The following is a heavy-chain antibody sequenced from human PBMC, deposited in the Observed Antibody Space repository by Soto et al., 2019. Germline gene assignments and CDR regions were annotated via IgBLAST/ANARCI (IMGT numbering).Heavy chain of an antibody. CDR1: GGSISSSSYY. CDR2: IYYSGST. Sequence: PSETLSLTCTVSGGSISSSSYYWGWIRQPPGKGLEWIGSIYYSGSTYYNPSLKSRVTISVDTSKNQFSLKLSSVTAADTAVYYCARTSVYGDFDYRGQGTLVTVSS. CDR3: ARTSVYGDFDY. V-gene: IGHV4-39*01. J-gene: IGHJ4*02. D-gene: IGHD4-17*01.